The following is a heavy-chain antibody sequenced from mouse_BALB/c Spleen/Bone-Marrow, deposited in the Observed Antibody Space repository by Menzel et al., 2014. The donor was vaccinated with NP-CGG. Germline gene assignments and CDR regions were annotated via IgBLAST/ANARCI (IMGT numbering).Heavy chain of an antibody. CDR3: ARYYYGSSLFDY. J-gene: IGHJ2*01. CDR2: IDPANGNT. V-gene: IGHV14-3*02. CDR1: GFNIKDTY. D-gene: IGHD1-1*01. Sequence: VQLQQPGAELVKPGASVKLSCTASGFNIKDTYMHWVKQRPEQGLEWIGRIDPANGNTRYDPKFQGKATITADTSSNTAYLQLSSLTSEDTAVYYCARYYYGSSLFDYWGQGTPLTVSS.